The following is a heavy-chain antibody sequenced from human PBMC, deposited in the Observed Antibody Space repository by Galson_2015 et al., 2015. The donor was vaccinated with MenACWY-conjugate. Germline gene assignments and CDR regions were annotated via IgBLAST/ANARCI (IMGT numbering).Heavy chain of an antibody. Sequence: SVKVSCKASGYTFTSYYMHWVRQAPGQGLEWMGIIDPSCGSTSYAQKFQGRVTMTRDTSASTVYMELSSLRSEDTAVYYCARGDDILTGYLGSMDVWGQGTTVTVSS. J-gene: IGHJ6*02. CDR1: GYTFTSYY. V-gene: IGHV1-46*03. CDR3: ARGDDILTGYLGSMDV. D-gene: IGHD3-9*01. CDR2: IDPSCGST.